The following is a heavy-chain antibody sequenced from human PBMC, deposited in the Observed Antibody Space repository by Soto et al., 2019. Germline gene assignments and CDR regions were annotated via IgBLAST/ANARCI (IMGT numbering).Heavy chain of an antibody. Sequence: QVQLVQSGAELKKPGSSVKVSCEASGGSFTSYSFTWVRQAPGQGLEWMGRIIPIQGKANYALKFQDRVTITADRSTRTVYMELTSLRPEDTVVYFCAKSLLFVDHGYMDVWGKGTTVTVSS. CDR2: IIPIQGKA. CDR1: GGSFTSYS. V-gene: IGHV1-69*02. J-gene: IGHJ6*03. D-gene: IGHD2-21*01. CDR3: AKSLLFVDHGYMDV.